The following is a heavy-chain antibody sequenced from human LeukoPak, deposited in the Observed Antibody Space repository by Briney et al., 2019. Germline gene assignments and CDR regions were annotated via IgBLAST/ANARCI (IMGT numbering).Heavy chain of an antibody. CDR3: ARGWGRLQRNFQGYFDY. J-gene: IGHJ4*02. CDR2: NYYSGST. D-gene: IGHD1-1*01. V-gene: IGHV4-39*07. CDR1: GGSISSSSYY. Sequence: SETLSLTCTVSGGSISSSSYYWGWIRQPPGKGLEWIGSNYYSGSTYYNPSLKSRVTISVDTSKNQFSLKLSSVTAADTAVYYCARGWGRLQRNFQGYFDYWGQGTLVTVSS.